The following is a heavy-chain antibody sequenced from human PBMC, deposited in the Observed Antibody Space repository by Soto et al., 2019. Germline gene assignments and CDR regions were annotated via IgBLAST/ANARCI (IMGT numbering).Heavy chain of an antibody. Sequence: PGGSLRLSCAASGFTFSSYSINWVRQAPGKGLEWVSAISGSGGSTYYADSVKGRFTISRDNSKNTLYLQMNSLRAEDTAVYYSAKWAVQLERLESDAFDIWGQGTMVTVSS. CDR3: AKWAVQLERLESDAFDI. CDR2: ISGSGGST. CDR1: GFTFSSYS. V-gene: IGHV3-23*01. J-gene: IGHJ3*02. D-gene: IGHD1-1*01.